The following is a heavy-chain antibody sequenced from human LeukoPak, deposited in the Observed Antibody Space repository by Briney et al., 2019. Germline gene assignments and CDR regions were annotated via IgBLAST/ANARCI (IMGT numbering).Heavy chain of an antibody. Sequence: GGSLRLSCAASEFTFSSYAMSWVRQAPGKGLEWVSVVSGSGGSTYYTDSVKGRFTISRDNSKSTLYLQMNSLRAEDTAVYYCAKSLVADQGLFDYWGQGTLVTVSS. J-gene: IGHJ4*02. V-gene: IGHV3-23*01. CDR1: EFTFSSYA. CDR2: VSGSGGST. D-gene: IGHD2-2*01. CDR3: AKSLVADQGLFDY.